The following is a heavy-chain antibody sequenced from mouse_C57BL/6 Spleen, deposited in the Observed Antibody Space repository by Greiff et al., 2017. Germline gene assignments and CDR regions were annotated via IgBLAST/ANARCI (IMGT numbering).Heavy chain of an antibody. CDR1: GYTFTDYY. D-gene: IGHD4-1*01. CDR3: ARRDWDGGYYFDY. Sequence: EVQLQQSGPVLVKPGASVKMSCKASGYTFTDYYMNWVKQSHGKSLEWIGVINPYNGGTSYNQKFKGKATLTVDKSSSTAYMELNSLTSEDSAVYYCARRDWDGGYYFDYWGQGTTRTVSS. V-gene: IGHV1-19*01. CDR2: INPYNGGT. J-gene: IGHJ2*01.